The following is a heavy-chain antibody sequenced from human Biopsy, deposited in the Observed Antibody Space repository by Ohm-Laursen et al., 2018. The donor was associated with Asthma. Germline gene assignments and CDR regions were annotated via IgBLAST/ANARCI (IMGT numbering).Heavy chain of an antibody. Sequence: GTLSLTCSVPGGSIRNYYWSWIRQPPGQRLEFIGYIYTSGSTNYNPSLKSRVTISADTSMNQFSLKLSSVTAADTAVYYCAREVVSSGFYFDSWGQGTLVTVSS. V-gene: IGHV4-59*01. CDR2: IYTSGST. J-gene: IGHJ4*02. CDR3: AREVVSSGFYFDS. D-gene: IGHD3-22*01. CDR1: GGSIRNYY.